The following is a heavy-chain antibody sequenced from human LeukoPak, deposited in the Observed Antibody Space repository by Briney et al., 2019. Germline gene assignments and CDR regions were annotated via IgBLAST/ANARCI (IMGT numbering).Heavy chain of an antibody. Sequence: RVSGPTLVNHTQTLTLTCTFSGFSLSTSGMCVSWIRQTPGKALEWLARIDWDDDKYYSTSLKTRLTISKDTSKNQVVLTMTNMDPVDTATYYCARISLTDSSGYYYYWGQGTLVTVSS. CDR3: ARISLTDSSGYYYY. J-gene: IGHJ4*02. CDR2: IDWDDDK. CDR1: GFSLSTSGMC. V-gene: IGHV2-70*11. D-gene: IGHD3-22*01.